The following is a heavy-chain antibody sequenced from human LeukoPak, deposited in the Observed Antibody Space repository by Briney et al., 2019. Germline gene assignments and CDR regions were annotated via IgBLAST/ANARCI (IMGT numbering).Heavy chain of an antibody. J-gene: IGHJ4*02. CDR2: ISGSGGST. CDR1: GFTFSSYA. V-gene: IGHV3-23*01. CDR3: ARGGYSRGYFDY. Sequence: PGGSLRLSCAASGFTFSSYAMSWVRQAPGKGLEWVSAISGSGGSTYYADSVKGRFTISRDNSKNTLYLQMNSLRVGDTAVYYCARGGYSRGYFDYWGQGTLVTVSS. D-gene: IGHD5-18*01.